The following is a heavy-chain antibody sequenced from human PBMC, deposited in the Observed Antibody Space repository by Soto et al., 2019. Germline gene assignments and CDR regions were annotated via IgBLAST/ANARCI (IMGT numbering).Heavy chain of an antibody. J-gene: IGHJ5*02. Sequence: QVQLVQSGAEVKKPGTSVKVSCKASGYTVTSYGISWVRQAPGQGLEWMGWISAYNGNTNYAQKLQGRVTMTTDTSTSTAYMELRSLRADDTAVYYCAREGHSSGWDEVWFDPWGQGTLVTVSS. CDR2: ISAYNGNT. CDR1: GYTVTSYG. V-gene: IGHV1-18*01. D-gene: IGHD6-19*01. CDR3: AREGHSSGWDEVWFDP.